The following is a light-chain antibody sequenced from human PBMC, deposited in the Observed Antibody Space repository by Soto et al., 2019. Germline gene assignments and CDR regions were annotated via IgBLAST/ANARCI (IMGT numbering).Light chain of an antibody. V-gene: IGLV2-14*01. J-gene: IGLJ2*01. CDR1: SSDVDTYKY. CDR2: EAS. CDR3: CSYAGSTTRVQ. Sequence: QSVLTQPASVSGSPGQSITISCTGTSSDVDTYKYVSWYQQHPGKAPKLMIYEASYRPSGVSDRFSGSKSGNTASLTISGLQAEDEADYYCCSYAGSTTRVQFGGGTKLTVL.